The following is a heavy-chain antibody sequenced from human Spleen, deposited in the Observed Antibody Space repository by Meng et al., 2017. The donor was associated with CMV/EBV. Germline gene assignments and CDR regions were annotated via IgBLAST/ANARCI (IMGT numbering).Heavy chain of an antibody. CDR3: ARRTAAAPFDY. CDR2: INHSGST. J-gene: IGHJ4*02. CDR1: GWSVSCNY. Sequence: LTCAGEGWSVSCNYWSWIRQHPEKGLEWSGEINHSGSTNYNPSLKSRVTISVDTSKNQFSLKLSSVTAADTAVYYCARRTAAAPFDYWGQGTLVTVSS. D-gene: IGHD6-13*01. V-gene: IGHV4-34*01.